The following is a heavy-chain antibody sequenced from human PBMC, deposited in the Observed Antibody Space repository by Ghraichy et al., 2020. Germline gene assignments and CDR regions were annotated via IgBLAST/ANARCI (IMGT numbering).Heavy chain of an antibody. J-gene: IGHJ4*02. CDR3: ATKAYSSGWIDY. Sequence: GGSLRLSCAASGITSSTFWMGWARQAPDKGLEWVAAIRQDGSLKEYMASVRGRFTISSGNTKNSVSLEMNSLRAEDTAIYYYATKAYSSGWIDYWGQETLVTVSS. D-gene: IGHD6-19*01. CDR1: GITSSTFW. V-gene: IGHV3-7*01. CDR2: IRQDGSLK.